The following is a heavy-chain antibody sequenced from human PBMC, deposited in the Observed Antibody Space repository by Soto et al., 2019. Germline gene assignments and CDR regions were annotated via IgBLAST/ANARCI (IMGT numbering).Heavy chain of an antibody. CDR1: GYTFTSYY. CDR3: ARGDIVVVPAAVSDNWFDP. D-gene: IGHD2-2*01. V-gene: IGHV1-46*03. CDR2: INPSGGST. J-gene: IGHJ5*02. Sequence: ASVKVSCKASGYTFTSYYMHWVRQAPGQGLEWMGMINPSGGSTSYAQKFQGRVTMTRDTSTSTVYMELSSLRSEDTAVYYCARGDIVVVPAAVSDNWFDPWGQGTLVTVSS.